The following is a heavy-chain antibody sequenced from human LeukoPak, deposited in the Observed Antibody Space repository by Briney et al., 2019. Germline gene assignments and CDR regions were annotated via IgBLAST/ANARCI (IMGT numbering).Heavy chain of an antibody. J-gene: IGHJ4*02. CDR2: ISSTSGDV. V-gene: IGHV3-48*01. CDR1: GFSFSRFG. CDR3: AQKGGTDH. D-gene: IGHD2-15*01. Sequence: GGSLRLSCVASGFSFSRFGMNWVRQAPGKALEWISHISSTSGDVYYADSVKGRFTISRDNAKNSLYLQVNSLRVEDTAIYYCAQKGGTDHWGQGTLVTVSS.